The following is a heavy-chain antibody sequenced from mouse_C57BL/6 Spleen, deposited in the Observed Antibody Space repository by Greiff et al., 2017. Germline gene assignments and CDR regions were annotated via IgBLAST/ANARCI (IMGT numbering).Heavy chain of an antibody. CDR1: GFSLTSYG. D-gene: IGHD1-1*01. Sequence: QVQLQQSGPGLVQPSQSLSITCTVSGFSLTSYGVHWVRQSPGKGLEWLGVIWSGGSTDYNAAFISRLSISKDNSKSQVFFKMNSLQADDTAIYYCARNWAITTVVANYAMDYWGQGTSVTVSS. CDR3: ARNWAITTVVANYAMDY. CDR2: IWSGGST. V-gene: IGHV2-2*01. J-gene: IGHJ4*01.